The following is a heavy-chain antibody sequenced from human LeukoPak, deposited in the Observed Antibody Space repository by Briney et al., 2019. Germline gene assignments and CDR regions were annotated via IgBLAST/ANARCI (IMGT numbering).Heavy chain of an antibody. D-gene: IGHD3-3*01. CDR2: IIPIFGTA. J-gene: IGHJ6*02. V-gene: IGHV1-69*05. CDR3: ARGNYDFWSVGMDV. CDR1: GGTFSSYA. Sequence: ASVKVSCKASGGTFSSYAISWVRQAPGQGLEWMGGIIPIFGTANYAQKFQGRVTMTRNTSISTAYMELSSLRSEDTAVYYCARGNYDFWSVGMDVWAKGPRSPSP.